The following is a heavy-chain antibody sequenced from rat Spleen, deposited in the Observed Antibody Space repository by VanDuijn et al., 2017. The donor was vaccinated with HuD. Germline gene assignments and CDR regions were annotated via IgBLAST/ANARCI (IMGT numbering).Heavy chain of an antibody. J-gene: IGHJ3*01. CDR2: ISYDGSST. D-gene: IGHD1-12*01. CDR3: ARQGLGHHTGLTY. Sequence: EVQLVESDGGLVQPGRSLKLSCAASGFTFSDYYMAWVRQAPTKGLEWVATISYDGSSTYYRDSVKGRFTISRDNAKSTLYLQMDSLRSEDTATYYCARQGLGHHTGLTYWGQGTLVTVSS. V-gene: IGHV5-29*01. CDR1: GFTFSDYY.